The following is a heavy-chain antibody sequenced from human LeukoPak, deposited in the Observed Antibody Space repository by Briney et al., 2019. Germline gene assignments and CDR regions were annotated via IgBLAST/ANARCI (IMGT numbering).Heavy chain of an antibody. CDR1: GFTFSSYA. Sequence: GRSLRLSCAASGFTFSSYAMHWVRQAPGKGLEWVASINHNGNVNYYVDSVKGRFTISRDNAKNSLYLQMSNLRAEDTAVYFCARGGGLDVWGQGATVTVSS. CDR2: INHNGNVN. D-gene: IGHD3-16*01. CDR3: ARGGGLDV. J-gene: IGHJ6*02. V-gene: IGHV3-7*03.